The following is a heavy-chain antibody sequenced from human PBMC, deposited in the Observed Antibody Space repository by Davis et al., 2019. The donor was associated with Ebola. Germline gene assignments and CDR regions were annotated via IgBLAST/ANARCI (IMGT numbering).Heavy chain of an antibody. V-gene: IGHV1-2*06. CDR3: ARGEGAGASRMDV. CDR1: GYTFTGYD. CDR2: INPNSGGT. J-gene: IGHJ6*02. Sequence: ASVKVSCKASGYTFTGYDMYWVRQAPGQGLEWMGRINPNSGGTNYAQKFQGRVTLTRDTSISTAYMELSRLTSDDTAVYYCARGEGAGASRMDVWGQGTTVTVSS. D-gene: IGHD1-26*01.